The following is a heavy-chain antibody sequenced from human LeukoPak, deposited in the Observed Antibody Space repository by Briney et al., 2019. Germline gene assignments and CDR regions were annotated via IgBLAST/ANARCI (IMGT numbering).Heavy chain of an antibody. CDR2: IGSSSSDI. CDR3: AREKEEVFDI. Sequence: GGSLRLSCAASGFILSSYSMNWVRQAPGKGLEWVSSIGSSSSDIYYADSVKGRFTSSRDNAKNSLYLQMNSLGAEETAVYYCAREKEEVFDIWGQGTMATVSS. V-gene: IGHV3-21*01. J-gene: IGHJ3*02. CDR1: GFILSSYS.